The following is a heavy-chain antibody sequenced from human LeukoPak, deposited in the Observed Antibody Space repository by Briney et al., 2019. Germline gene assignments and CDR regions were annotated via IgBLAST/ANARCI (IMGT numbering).Heavy chain of an antibody. CDR2: ISAYNGNT. Sequence: GASVKVSCKTSGYTFTNYGISWVRQAPGQGLEWMGWISAYNGNTNYAQKLQGRVTMTTDTSTSTAYMELRSLRSDDTAVYYCARPTEPDSSGYYERGTAFDYWGQGTLVTVSS. CDR1: GYTFTNYG. CDR3: ARPTEPDSSGYYERGTAFDY. J-gene: IGHJ4*02. D-gene: IGHD3-22*01. V-gene: IGHV1-18*01.